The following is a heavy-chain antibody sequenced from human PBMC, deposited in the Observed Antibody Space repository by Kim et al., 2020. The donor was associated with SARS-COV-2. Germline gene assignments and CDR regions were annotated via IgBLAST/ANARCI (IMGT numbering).Heavy chain of an antibody. CDR1: GFTFSDYY. J-gene: IGHJ4*02. D-gene: IGHD3-10*01. CDR2: ISSSSSYT. Sequence: GGSLRLSCAASGFTFSDYYMSWIRQAPGKGLEWVSYISSSSSYTNYADSVKGRFTISRDNAKNSLYLQMNSLRAEDTAVYYCARGLRITMVRGAVFDYWGQGTLVTVSS. V-gene: IGHV3-11*06. CDR3: ARGLRITMVRGAVFDY.